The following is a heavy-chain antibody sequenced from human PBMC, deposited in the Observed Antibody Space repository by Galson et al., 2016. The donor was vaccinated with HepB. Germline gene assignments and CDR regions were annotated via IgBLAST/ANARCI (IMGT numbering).Heavy chain of an antibody. CDR3: AREPGRIQLYLHWYGMDV. D-gene: IGHD1-1*01. V-gene: IGHV3-30*03. J-gene: IGHJ6*02. CDR1: GFSFISYG. Sequence: SLRLSCAASGFSFISYGMHWVRQAPGKGLEWVSVISYDGNKQYFAASVKGRFTISRDNSQNTLYLEMNSLRAEDTAVYYCAREPGRIQLYLHWYGMDVWGQGTTVTVSS. CDR2: ISYDGNKQ.